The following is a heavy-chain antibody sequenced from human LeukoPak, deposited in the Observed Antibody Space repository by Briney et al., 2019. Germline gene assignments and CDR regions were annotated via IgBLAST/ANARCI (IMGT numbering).Heavy chain of an antibody. V-gene: IGHV1-69*05. CDR1: GGTFSSYA. D-gene: IGHD7-27*01. CDR2: IIPIFGTA. Sequence: SVKVSCKASGGTFSSYAISWVRQAPGQGLEWMGGIIPIFGTANYAQKLQGRVTMTTDKSTSTVYMELRSLRSDDTALYYCARDQKGDTGCFDYWGQGTLVTVSS. J-gene: IGHJ4*02. CDR3: ARDQKGDTGCFDY.